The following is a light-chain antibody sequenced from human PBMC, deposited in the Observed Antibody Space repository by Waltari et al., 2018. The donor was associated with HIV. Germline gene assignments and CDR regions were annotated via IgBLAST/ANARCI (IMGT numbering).Light chain of an antibody. CDR2: WAY. CDR3: QQSYKSPWT. CDR1: QSLLYKSDNRNY. V-gene: IGKV4-1*01. Sequence: EIVMTQSPDSLPVSLGERATIDCWSSQSLLYKSDNRNYLSWFPQKQGQPPKLLIYWAYTRGSGVPARFSASGSGTNFTLTSSSLQAEDVATYYCQQSYKSPWTFGQGTKVEV. J-gene: IGKJ1*01.